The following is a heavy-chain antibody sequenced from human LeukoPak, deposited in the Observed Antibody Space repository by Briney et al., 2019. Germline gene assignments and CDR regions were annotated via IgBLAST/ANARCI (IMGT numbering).Heavy chain of an antibody. J-gene: IGHJ1*01. D-gene: IGHD6-19*01. CDR3: ARDLSYSSTWTYFQR. CDR2: IIPMFGTT. CDR1: GGTFYTYA. V-gene: IGHV1-69*13. Sequence: GASVKVSCKPSGGTFYTYAISWVRQAPGQGLEWVGGIIPMFGTTKYAQKFQGRVTITADESTSTTYMELSSLRSEDTAIYNCARDLSYSSTWTYFQRWGQGTLVTVSS.